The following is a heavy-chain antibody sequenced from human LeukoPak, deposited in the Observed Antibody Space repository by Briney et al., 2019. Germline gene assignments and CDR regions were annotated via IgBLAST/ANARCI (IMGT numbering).Heavy chain of an antibody. J-gene: IGHJ4*02. CDR1: GDFISSGTYY. D-gene: IGHD6-19*01. CDR2: IYHSGST. Sequence: SQTLSLTCTVSGDFISSGTYYWNWIRQSPGKGLEWIGYIYHSGSTYYNPSLKSRVTISVDRSKNQFSLKLSSVTAADTAVYYCARVRSGWYEDYWGQGTLVTVSS. CDR3: ARVRSGWYEDY. V-gene: IGHV4-30-2*06.